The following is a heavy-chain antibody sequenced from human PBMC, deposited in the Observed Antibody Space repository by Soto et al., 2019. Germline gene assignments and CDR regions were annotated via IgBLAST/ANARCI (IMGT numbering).Heavy chain of an antibody. J-gene: IGHJ4*01. D-gene: IGHD1-20*01. CDR3: ATDLNWPNY. CDR1: GFTFSDYY. CDR2: ISSSSSYT. V-gene: IGHV3-11*06. Sequence: PGGSLRLSCAASGFTFSDYYMSWIRQAPGKGLEWVSYISSSSSYTNYAESVKGRFTISRDNTKNSLYLHMNSLRAEDTAVYYCATDLNWPNYWGHGTLVTVSS.